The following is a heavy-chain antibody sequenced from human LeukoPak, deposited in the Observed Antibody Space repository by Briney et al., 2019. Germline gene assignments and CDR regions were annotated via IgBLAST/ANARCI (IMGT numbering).Heavy chain of an antibody. D-gene: IGHD6-13*01. J-gene: IGHJ4*02. CDR3: ARNLGGSSWVFDY. CDR2: IYYRGST. Sequence: SETLSLTCTVSGGSISSYYWSWIRQPPGKGLEWIGYIYYRGSTNYNPSLKSRATISVDTSKNQFSLKLSSVTAADTAVYYCARNLGGSSWVFDYWGQGTLVTVSS. V-gene: IGHV4-59*01. CDR1: GGSISSYY.